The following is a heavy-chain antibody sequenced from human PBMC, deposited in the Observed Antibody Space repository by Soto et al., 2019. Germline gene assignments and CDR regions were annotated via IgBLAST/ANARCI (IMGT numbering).Heavy chain of an antibody. CDR1: GFTVSSNY. CDR3: AREWVDFWSGYSPMGAFDI. J-gene: IGHJ3*02. CDR2: IYSGGST. Sequence: PGGSLRLSCAASGFTVSSNYMSWVRQAPGKGLEWVSVIYSGGSTYYADSVKGRFTISRDNSKNTLYLQMNSLRAEDTAVYYCAREWVDFWSGYSPMGAFDIWGQGTMVTV. V-gene: IGHV3-66*01. D-gene: IGHD3-3*01.